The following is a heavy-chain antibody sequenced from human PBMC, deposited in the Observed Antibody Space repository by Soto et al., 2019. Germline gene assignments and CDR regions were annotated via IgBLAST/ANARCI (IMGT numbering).Heavy chain of an antibody. CDR2: IYYSGST. Sequence: QVQLQESGPGLVKPSQTLSLTCTVSGGSISSGDYYWSWIRQPPVKGLEWIGYIYYSGSTYYNPSLKSRVTISVDTSKHQFSLKLSSVTAADTAVYYCAREADVVLNYFDYWGQGTLVTVSS. D-gene: IGHD6-6*01. V-gene: IGHV4-30-4*01. CDR3: AREADVVLNYFDY. J-gene: IGHJ4*02. CDR1: GGSISSGDYY.